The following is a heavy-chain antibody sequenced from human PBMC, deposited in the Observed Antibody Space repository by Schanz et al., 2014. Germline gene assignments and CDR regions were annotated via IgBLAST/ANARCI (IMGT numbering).Heavy chain of an antibody. D-gene: IGHD3-22*01. CDR2: IWYDENNK. Sequence: QVQLVESGGGVVQPGTSLILSCSASGFSLNTYGIHWFRQPAGKGLEWVAVIWYDENNKYYADSVKGRFTMSRDNSKNTLYLQMNSLRAEDTAVYYCAKDPSHGDYDYYFDYWGQGTLVTVSS. CDR1: GFSLNTYG. J-gene: IGHJ4*02. CDR3: AKDPSHGDYDYYFDY. V-gene: IGHV3-33*06.